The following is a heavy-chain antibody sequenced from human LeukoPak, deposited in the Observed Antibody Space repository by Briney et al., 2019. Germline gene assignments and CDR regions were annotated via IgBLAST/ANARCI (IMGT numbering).Heavy chain of an antibody. Sequence: GGSLRLSCTASGFTFGDYAMSWVRQSPGKGLEWVGFIRSKAYGGTTEYAASVKGRFTISRDDSKSIAYLQMNSLKTEDTAVYYCTRGHSSSWYVFDYWGQGTLVTVSS. CDR1: GFTFGDYA. CDR3: TRGHSSSWYVFDY. CDR2: IRSKAYGGTT. D-gene: IGHD6-13*01. V-gene: IGHV3-49*04. J-gene: IGHJ4*02.